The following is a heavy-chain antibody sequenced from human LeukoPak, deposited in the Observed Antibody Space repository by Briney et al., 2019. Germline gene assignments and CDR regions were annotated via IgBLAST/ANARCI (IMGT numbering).Heavy chain of an antibody. CDR3: AKVVEERSEYFQH. CDR1: GFTFSSYG. Sequence: PGGSLRLSCAASGFTFSSYGMHWVRQAPGKGLEWVAVISYDGSNKYYADSVKGRFTISRDNSKNTLYLQMNSLRAEDTAVYYCAKVVEERSEYFQHWGQGTLVTVSS. CDR2: ISYDGSNK. D-gene: IGHD1-26*01. J-gene: IGHJ1*01. V-gene: IGHV3-30*18.